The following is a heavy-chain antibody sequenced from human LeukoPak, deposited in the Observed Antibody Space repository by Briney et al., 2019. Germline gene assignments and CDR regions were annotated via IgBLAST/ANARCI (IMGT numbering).Heavy chain of an antibody. J-gene: IGHJ6*02. D-gene: IGHD1-7*01. CDR3: ARDRGITGTSAGPYYYYYYGMDV. V-gene: IGHV1-18*01. CDR1: GYTFTSYG. CDR2: ISAYNGNT. Sequence: ASVKVSCKASGYTFTSYGISWVRQAPGQGLEWMGWISAYNGNTNYAQKLRGRVTMTTDTSTSTAYMELRSLRSDDTAVYYCARDRGITGTSAGPYYYYYYGMDVWGQGTTVTVSS.